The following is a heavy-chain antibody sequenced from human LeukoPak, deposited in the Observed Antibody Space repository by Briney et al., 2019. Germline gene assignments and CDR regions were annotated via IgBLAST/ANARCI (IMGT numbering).Heavy chain of an antibody. D-gene: IGHD3-16*01. CDR1: GFTFSDHY. CDR2: SRNKANSYTT. Sequence: GGSLRLSCAASGFTFSDHYMDWVRQAPGKGLEWVGRSRNKANSYTTEYAASVKGRFTISRDGSKNSVYLQMNSLKTEDTAVYYCGRGGSRPFDYWGQGTAVTVSS. V-gene: IGHV3-72*01. CDR3: GRGGSRPFDY. J-gene: IGHJ4*02.